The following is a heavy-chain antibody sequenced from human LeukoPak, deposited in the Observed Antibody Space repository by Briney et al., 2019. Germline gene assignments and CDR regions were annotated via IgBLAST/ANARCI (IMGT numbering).Heavy chain of an antibody. D-gene: IGHD6-13*01. CDR3: ARSEYSSTWYGVYYYYYMDV. V-gene: IGHV3-74*01. CDR2: INSDGSST. CDR1: GFTFSTFW. Sequence: PGGSLRLSCAASGFTFSTFWMHWVRQAPGKGLVWVSRINSDGSSTVYADSVKGRFTISRDNAKNTLYLQMNSLRADDTAVYYCARSEYSSTWYGVYYYYYMDVWGKGTTVTVSS. J-gene: IGHJ6*03.